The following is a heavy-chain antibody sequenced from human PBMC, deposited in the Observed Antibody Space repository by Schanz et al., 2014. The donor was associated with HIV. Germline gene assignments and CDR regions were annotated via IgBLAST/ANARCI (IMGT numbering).Heavy chain of an antibody. J-gene: IGHJ2*01. CDR1: GFTVSSSH. V-gene: IGHV3-30-3*01. CDR3: STSGYYPPDL. D-gene: IGHD3-3*01. Sequence: VQLVESGGGLIQPGGSLRLSCAASGFTVSSSHMSWVRQAPGKGLEWVAVISYDGSNKYYADSVKGRFTISRDNSENTLFLQVNSLRAEDTAVYYCSTSGYYPPDLWGRGTLVTVSS. CDR2: ISYDGSNK.